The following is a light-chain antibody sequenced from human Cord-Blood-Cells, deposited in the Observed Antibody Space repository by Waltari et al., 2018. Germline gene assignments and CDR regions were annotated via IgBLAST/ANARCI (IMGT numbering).Light chain of an antibody. Sequence: DIQMTQSPSSLSPSVGDRVTITCQASQDISNYLNWYQQKPGKAPKLLIYDASNLETGVPSMFSGSGSGTDCTCTISSLQPEYIATYYCQQYDNLPYTFGHGTKLEIK. V-gene: IGKV1-33*01. J-gene: IGKJ2*01. CDR2: DAS. CDR1: QDISNY. CDR3: QQYDNLPYT.